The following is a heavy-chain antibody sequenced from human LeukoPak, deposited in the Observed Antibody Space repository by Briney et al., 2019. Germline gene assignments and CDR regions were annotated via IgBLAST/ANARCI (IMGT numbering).Heavy chain of an antibody. CDR3: AKAGSSSWSTFDY. J-gene: IGHJ4*02. CDR2: IYYSGST. Sequence: SETLSLTCTVSGGSISSYYWSWIRQPPGKGLEWIGYIYYSGSTNYNPSLKSRVTISVDTSKNQFSLKLSSVTAADTAVYYCAKAGSSSWSTFDYWGQGTLVTASS. CDR1: GGSISSYY. V-gene: IGHV4-59*08. D-gene: IGHD6-13*01.